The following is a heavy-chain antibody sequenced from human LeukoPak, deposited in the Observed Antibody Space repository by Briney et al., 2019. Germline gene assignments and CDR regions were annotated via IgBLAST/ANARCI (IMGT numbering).Heavy chain of an antibody. D-gene: IGHD3-22*01. CDR1: GGSFSGYY. J-gene: IGHJ6*02. V-gene: IGHV4-34*01. Sequence: SETLSLTCAVYGGSFSGYYWSWIRQPPGKGLEWIGEINHSGSTNYNPSLKSRATMSVDTSKNQFSLKLSSVTAADTAVYYCARDQADSSGYYYYYYYYGMDVWGQGTTVTVSS. CDR3: ARDQADSSGYYYYYYYYGMDV. CDR2: INHSGST.